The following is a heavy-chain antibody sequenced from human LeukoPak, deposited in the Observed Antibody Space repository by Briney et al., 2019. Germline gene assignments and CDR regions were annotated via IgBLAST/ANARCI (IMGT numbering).Heavy chain of an antibody. Sequence: SETLSLTCAVYGGSVSGYYWSWIRQPPGKGLEWNGEINHSGSTNYNPSLKSRVTISVDTSKNQFSLKLSSVTAADTAVYYCARRVGIYYYYYYMDVWGKGTTVTISS. CDR1: GGSVSGYY. CDR2: INHSGST. J-gene: IGHJ6*03. CDR3: ARRVGIYYYYYYMDV. D-gene: IGHD6-13*01. V-gene: IGHV4-34*01.